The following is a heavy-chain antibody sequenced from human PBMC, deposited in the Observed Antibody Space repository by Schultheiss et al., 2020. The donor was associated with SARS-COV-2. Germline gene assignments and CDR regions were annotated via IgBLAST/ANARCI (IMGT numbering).Heavy chain of an antibody. V-gene: IGHV4-34*01. Sequence: SETLSLTCAVYGGSFSGYYWGWIRQPPGKGLEWIGDIYHNGATYNNPSLKSRVTISVDRSKNQFSLKLSSVTAADTAVYYCARKIYGSGSYYDYWGQGTLVTVSS. CDR3: ARKIYGSGSYYDY. D-gene: IGHD3-10*01. J-gene: IGHJ4*02. CDR1: GGSFSGYY. CDR2: IYHNGAT.